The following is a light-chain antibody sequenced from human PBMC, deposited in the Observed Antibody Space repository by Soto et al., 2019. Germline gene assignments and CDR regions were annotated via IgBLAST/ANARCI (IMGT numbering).Light chain of an antibody. J-gene: IGKJ4*01. CDR3: EQYDELPLT. Sequence: DIQMTQSPSSLSASVGDRVTLTCQASQDINNFLNWVQQKPGKAPQVLIYDASKWETGVPAMFSGSVAGTNFTFTISILKPEDIATYYCEQYDELPLTFGGGTKVEIK. CDR2: DAS. CDR1: QDINNF. V-gene: IGKV1-33*01.